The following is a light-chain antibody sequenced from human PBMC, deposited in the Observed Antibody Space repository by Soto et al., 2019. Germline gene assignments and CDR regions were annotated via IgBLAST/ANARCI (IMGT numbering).Light chain of an antibody. CDR1: SSDVGSYDH. CDR3: ISYTGSSTSYV. J-gene: IGLJ1*01. CDR2: EVS. V-gene: IGLV2-14*01. Sequence: QSALTQPASGSGSPGQSITISCSGTSSDVGSYDHVAWYQQFPGKTPKLMIYEVSNRPSGVSSRFSGSKSGNTASLTISGLQAEDEADYYCISYTGSSTSYVFGSGTKVTVL.